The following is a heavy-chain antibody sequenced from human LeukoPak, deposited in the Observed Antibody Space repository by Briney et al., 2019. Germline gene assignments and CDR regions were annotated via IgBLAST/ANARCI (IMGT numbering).Heavy chain of an antibody. J-gene: IGHJ6*03. CDR2: IYSSGYT. V-gene: IGHV3-53*01. CDR3: ARVAATVTTNFYYYIDV. D-gene: IGHD4-17*01. CDR1: RFSVSSNY. Sequence: GGSLRLSCAASRFSVSSNYMNWVRQAPGQGLEWVSVIYSSGYTYYADSVKGRFTISRDSAKNTLYLQMNSLRAEDTALYYCARVAATVTTNFYYYIDVWGEGTTVTVSS.